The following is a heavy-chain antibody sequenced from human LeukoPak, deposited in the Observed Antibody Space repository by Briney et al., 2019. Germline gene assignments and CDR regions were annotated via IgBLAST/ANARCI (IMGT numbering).Heavy chain of an antibody. CDR3: ARGSETTSEFDS. V-gene: IGHV1-69*04. CDR1: GDTFSTYA. CDR2: ITPFIDKA. D-gene: IGHD1-14*01. J-gene: IGHJ4*02. Sequence: GASVKVSCKASGDTFSTYAINWIRQAPGQGLEWMGRITPFIDKAIYSREFPGRVTITADKSTSTAYMELSSLRLEDTAVFFCARGSETTSEFDSWGQGTLV.